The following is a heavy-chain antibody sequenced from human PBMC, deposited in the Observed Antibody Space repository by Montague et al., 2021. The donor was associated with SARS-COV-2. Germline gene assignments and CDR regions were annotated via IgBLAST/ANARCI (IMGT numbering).Heavy chain of an antibody. CDR1: GGSISSGSYY. V-gene: IGHV4-61*02. CDR2: IYASGGA. Sequence: TLSLTFSVSGGSISSGSYYWSWIRQPAGKGLEWIGRIYASGGANYNPSLNSRVTISVDTSKNQFSLNLTSVTAADTAVYYCARAALPGRKNWFDPWGQGTLVTVSS. D-gene: IGHD2-2*01. J-gene: IGHJ5*02. CDR3: ARAALPGRKNWFDP.